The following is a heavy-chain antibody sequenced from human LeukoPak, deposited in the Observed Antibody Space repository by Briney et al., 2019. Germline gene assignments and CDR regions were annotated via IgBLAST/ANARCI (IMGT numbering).Heavy chain of an antibody. Sequence: SETLSLTCTVSGGSISSGGYYWSWIRQHPGKGLEWIGYIYYSGSTKYNPSLKSRVSISIDTSKKQFSLNLSSVTAADTAVYYCTRHRQYDADVFDIWGQGTMVTVSS. CDR3: TRHRQYDADVFDI. CDR2: IYYSGST. J-gene: IGHJ3*02. D-gene: IGHD2-8*01. V-gene: IGHV4-61*08. CDR1: GGSISSGGYY.